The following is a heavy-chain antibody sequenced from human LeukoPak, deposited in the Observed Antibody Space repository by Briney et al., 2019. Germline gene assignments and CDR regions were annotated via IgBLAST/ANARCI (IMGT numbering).Heavy chain of an antibody. CDR1: GYTFTGYY. Sequence: ASVKVSCKASGYTFTGYYMHWVRQAPGQGLEWMGRINPNSGGTNYAQKFQGRVTMTRDTTISTAYMELSRLRSDDTAVYYCARLAAASTPYYYSYMDVWGKGTTVTVSS. CDR2: INPNSGGT. D-gene: IGHD6-13*01. J-gene: IGHJ6*03. V-gene: IGHV1-2*06. CDR3: ARLAAASTPYYYSYMDV.